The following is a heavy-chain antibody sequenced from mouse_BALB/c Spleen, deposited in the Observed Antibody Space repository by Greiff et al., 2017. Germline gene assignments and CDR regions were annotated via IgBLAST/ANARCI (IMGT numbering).Heavy chain of an antibody. V-gene: IGHV1S137*01. D-gene: IGHD2-4*01. CDR3: ARPSTMITTRAWFAY. J-gene: IGHJ3*01. Sequence: VKLMESGAELVRPGVSVKISCKGSGYTFTDYAMHWVKQSHAKSLEWIGVISTYYGDASYNQKFKGKATMTVDKSSSTAYMELARLTSEDSAIYYCARPSTMITTRAWFAYWGQGTLVTVSA. CDR2: ISTYYGDA. CDR1: GYTFTDYA.